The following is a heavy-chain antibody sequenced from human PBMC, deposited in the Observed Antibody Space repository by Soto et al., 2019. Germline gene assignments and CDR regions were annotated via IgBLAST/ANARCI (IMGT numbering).Heavy chain of an antibody. Sequence: SETLSLTCTVSGGSISSGGYYWSWIRQHPGKGLEWIGYIYYSGSTYYNPSLKSRVTISVDTSKNQFSLKLSSVTAADTAVYYCARDVMAGSRANYYMDVWGKGTTVTVSS. J-gene: IGHJ6*03. V-gene: IGHV4-31*03. CDR2: IYYSGST. D-gene: IGHD2-8*01. CDR3: ARDVMAGSRANYYMDV. CDR1: GGSISSGGYY.